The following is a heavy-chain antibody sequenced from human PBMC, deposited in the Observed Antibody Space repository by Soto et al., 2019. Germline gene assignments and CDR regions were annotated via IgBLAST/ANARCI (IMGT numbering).Heavy chain of an antibody. Sequence: ASVKVSCKASGYTFTGYYMHWVRQAPGQGLEWMGWINPNSGGTNYAQKFQGWVTMTRDTSISTAYMELSRLRSDDTAVYYCARVPQGYCSGGSCPIGWYFDLWGRGTLVTVSS. D-gene: IGHD2-15*01. CDR2: INPNSGGT. CDR3: ARVPQGYCSGGSCPIGWYFDL. V-gene: IGHV1-2*04. J-gene: IGHJ2*01. CDR1: GYTFTGYY.